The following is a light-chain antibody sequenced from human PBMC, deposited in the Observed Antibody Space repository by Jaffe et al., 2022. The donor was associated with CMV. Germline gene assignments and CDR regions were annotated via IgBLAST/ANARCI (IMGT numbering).Light chain of an antibody. CDR3: CSYAGSASYV. J-gene: IGLJ1*01. CDR1: SSNIGKYDL. CDR2: EDS. Sequence: QSALTQPASVSGSPGQSITISCTGTSSNIGKYDLVSWYQQHPDRAPKLIIYEDSKRPSGVSNRFSGSKSGNTAALTISGLQAEDEADYYCCSYAGSASYVFGTGTKVSVL. V-gene: IGLV2-23*01.